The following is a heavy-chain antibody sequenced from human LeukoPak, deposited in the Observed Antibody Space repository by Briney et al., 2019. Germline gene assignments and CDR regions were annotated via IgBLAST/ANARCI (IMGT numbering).Heavy chain of an antibody. J-gene: IGHJ4*02. CDR2: ISGSSGNT. Sequence: PGGTLRLSCAASGFTFSSYGMNWVRQAPGKGLEWVSAISGSSGNTYYADSVKGRFTISRDNSKNTLYLQMNSLRAEDTALYYCAKPAKTDYADYWGQGTLVTVSS. CDR3: AKPAKTDYADY. D-gene: IGHD1-14*01. V-gene: IGHV3-23*01. CDR1: GFTFSSYG.